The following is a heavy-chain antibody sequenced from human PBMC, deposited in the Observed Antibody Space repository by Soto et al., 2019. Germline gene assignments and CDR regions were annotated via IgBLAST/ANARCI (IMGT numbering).Heavy chain of an antibody. J-gene: IGHJ4*02. CDR3: ARDRAYQLRDY. V-gene: IGHV1-69*08. CDR2: IIPILGIA. CDR1: GGTFSSYT. Sequence: QVQLVQSGAEVKKPGSSVKVSCKASGGTFSSYTISWVRQAPGQGLEWMGRIIPILGIANYAQKFQGRVTITADKSTSTAYMELSSLRAEDTAVYYCARDRAYQLRDYWGQGTLVTVSS. D-gene: IGHD2-2*01.